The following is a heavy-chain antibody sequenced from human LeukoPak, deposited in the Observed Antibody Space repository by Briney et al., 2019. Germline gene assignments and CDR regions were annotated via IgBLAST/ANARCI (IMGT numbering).Heavy chain of an antibody. V-gene: IGHV3-23*01. CDR1: GFTFSSYA. Sequence: GGSLRLSCAASGFTFSSYAMSWVRQAPGKGLEWVSAISGSGGSTYYADSVKGRFTISRDNSKNTLYLQMNSLRAEDTAVYYCAKASTTVTTQTDRPFNCFDPWGQGTLVTVSS. D-gene: IGHD4-17*01. CDR2: ISGSGGST. J-gene: IGHJ5*02. CDR3: AKASTTVTTQTDRPFNCFDP.